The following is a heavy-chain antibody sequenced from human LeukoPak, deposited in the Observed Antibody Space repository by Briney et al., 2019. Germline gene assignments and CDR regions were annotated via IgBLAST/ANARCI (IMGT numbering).Heavy chain of an antibody. V-gene: IGHV4-39*01. CDR3: ARPRANDFWSGYEFDY. J-gene: IGHJ4*02. CDR2: IYYSGST. D-gene: IGHD3-3*01. CDR1: GDSISSSKNY. Sequence: SETLSLTCTVSGDSISSSKNYWGWVRQPPGQGLEWVASIYYSGSTYYNPSLHGRASISVDTSNNQFSLKLSAVTATDTAVYYCARPRANDFWSGYEFDYWGQGTLVTVSS.